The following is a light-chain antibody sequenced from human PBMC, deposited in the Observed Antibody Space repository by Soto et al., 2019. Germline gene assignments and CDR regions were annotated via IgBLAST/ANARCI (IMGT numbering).Light chain of an antibody. CDR3: CSYAGSNILI. CDR2: DVT. J-gene: IGLJ2*01. Sequence: QSALTQPRSVSGSPGQSVNISCTGTSSDVGGYNYVSWYQRHPGKAPKLIISDVTKRPSGVPDRFSGSKSGNTASLTISGLQAEDEADYDCCSYAGSNILIFGGGTKVTVL. V-gene: IGLV2-11*01. CDR1: SSDVGGYNY.